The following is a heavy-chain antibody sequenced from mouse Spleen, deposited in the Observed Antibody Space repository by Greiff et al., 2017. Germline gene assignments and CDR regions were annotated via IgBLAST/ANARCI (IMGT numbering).Heavy chain of an antibody. CDR2: IYPGSGNT. J-gene: IGHJ4*01. Sequence: VKLVESGAELVRPGASVKLSCKASGYTFTDYYINWVKQRPGQGLEWIARIYPGSGNTYYNEKFKGKATLTAEKSSSTAYMQLSSLTSEDSAVYFCARSGISAMDYWGQVTSVTVSS. CDR3: ARSGISAMDY. CDR1: GYTFTDYY. D-gene: IGHD1-1*01. V-gene: IGHV1-76*01.